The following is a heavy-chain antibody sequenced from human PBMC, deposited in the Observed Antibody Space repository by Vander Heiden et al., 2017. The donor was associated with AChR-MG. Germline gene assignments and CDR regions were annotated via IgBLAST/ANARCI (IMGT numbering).Heavy chain of an antibody. D-gene: IGHD3-10*01. V-gene: IGHV3-49*05. Sequence: EVQLVESGGGLVKPGRALRLACPASGFTLGDYAMSCFRQAPGKGLEWVGVIRSKAYGGTTEYAASVKGRFTISRDDSKSIAYLQMNSLKTEDTAVYYCTRDGGYYYGSGSYHFDYWGQGTLVTVSS. CDR3: TRDGGYYYGSGSYHFDY. J-gene: IGHJ4*02. CDR2: IRSKAYGGTT. CDR1: GFTLGDYA.